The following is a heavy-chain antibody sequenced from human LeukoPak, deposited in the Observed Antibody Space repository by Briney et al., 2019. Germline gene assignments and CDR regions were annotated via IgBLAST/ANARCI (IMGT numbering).Heavy chain of an antibody. CDR3: ARAITINFDY. CDR1: GGSISSGSYS. Sequence: SETLSLTCTVSGGSISSGSYSWTWIRNPPGKGLEWIGRIYTSGSTNYNPSLKSRVTISVDTSKNQFSLELSSVTAADTSVYYCARAITINFDYWGQGTLVTVSS. J-gene: IGHJ4*02. CDR2: IYTSGST. D-gene: IGHD3-3*01. V-gene: IGHV4-61*02.